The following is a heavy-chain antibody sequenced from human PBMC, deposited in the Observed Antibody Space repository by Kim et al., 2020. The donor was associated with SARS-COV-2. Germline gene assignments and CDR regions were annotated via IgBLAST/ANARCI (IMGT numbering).Heavy chain of an antibody. CDR1: GFTFSSYA. CDR3: ARGRIALIMVRGINKRAEFEY. CDR2: MSYDGNNK. Sequence: GGSLRLSCAASGFTFSSYAMHWVRQAPGKGLEWVALMSYDGNNKYYADSVKGRFTISRDNSKNTLYLRMNSLRTEDTAVYYCARGRIALIMVRGINKRAEFEYWGQGTLVTVSS. J-gene: IGHJ4*02. V-gene: IGHV3-30-3*01. D-gene: IGHD3-10*01.